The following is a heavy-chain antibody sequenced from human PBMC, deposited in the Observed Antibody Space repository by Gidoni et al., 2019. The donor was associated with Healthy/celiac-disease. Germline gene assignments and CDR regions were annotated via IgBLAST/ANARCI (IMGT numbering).Heavy chain of an antibody. V-gene: IGHV4-34*01. D-gene: IGHD2-8*02. Sequence: QVQLQQWGAGLLKPSETLSLTCAVYGVSFSGYYWGWIRQPPGKGLEWIGEINHSGTTNYNPSLKSRVTISIDTSKNQFSLRLSSVTAADTAVYYCATEPGYCTGGVCYGGWFDPWGQGTLVTVSS. CDR3: ATEPGYCTGGVCYGGWFDP. CDR2: INHSGTT. J-gene: IGHJ5*02. CDR1: GVSFSGYY.